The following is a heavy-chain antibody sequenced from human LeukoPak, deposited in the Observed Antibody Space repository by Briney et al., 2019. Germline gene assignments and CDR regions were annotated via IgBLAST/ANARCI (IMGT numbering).Heavy chain of an antibody. CDR2: TYYRSKWYC. V-gene: IGHV6-1*01. CDR1: GDSVSSNSAA. J-gene: IGHJ5*02. CDR3: ARVNSGAYLGWFDP. D-gene: IGHD1-26*01. Sequence: SQTLSLTCAISGDSVSSNSAAWNWIRQSPSRGLEWLGRTYYRSKWYCDYAVSLKSRMTINPDTSKNQFSLQLNSATPEDTAVYYCARVNSGAYLGWFDPWGQGTLVTVSS.